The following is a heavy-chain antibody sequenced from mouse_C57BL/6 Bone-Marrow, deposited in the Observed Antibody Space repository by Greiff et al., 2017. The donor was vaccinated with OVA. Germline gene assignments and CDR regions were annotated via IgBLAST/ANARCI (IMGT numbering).Heavy chain of an antibody. CDR1: GYTFTSYT. V-gene: IGHV1-4*01. D-gene: IGHD1-1*02. J-gene: IGHJ2*01. CDR2: INPSSGYT. Sequence: VQLQQSGAELARPGASVKMSCKASGYTFTSYTMHWVKQRPGPGLEWIGYINPSSGYTKYNQKFQDKATLTADKSSSTAYMQLSSLTSEDSAVYYCARCGTWYYFDYWGQGTTLTVSS. CDR3: ARCGTWYYFDY.